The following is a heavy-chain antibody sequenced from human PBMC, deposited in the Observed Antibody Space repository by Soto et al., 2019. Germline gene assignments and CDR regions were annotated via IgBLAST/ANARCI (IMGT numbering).Heavy chain of an antibody. Sequence: GGSLRLSCAASGFTFSDYYMNWIRQSPGKGLEWVAYVSRGATTIYYADSVKGRFTISRDNAKNSLYLQMNSLRAEDTAVYYCARDVRPGTTSYYYMDVWGEGTTVTVSS. J-gene: IGHJ6*03. CDR1: GFTFSDYY. V-gene: IGHV3-11*01. CDR3: ARDVRPGTTSYYYMDV. CDR2: VSRGATTI. D-gene: IGHD1-1*01.